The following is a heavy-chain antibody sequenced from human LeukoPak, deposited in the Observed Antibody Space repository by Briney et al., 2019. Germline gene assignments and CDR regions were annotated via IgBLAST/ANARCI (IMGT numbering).Heavy chain of an antibody. CDR2: IEKDGNTK. CDR3: TKARDFWTRRFFDY. Sequence: GGSLRLSCAASGFTFSSYGMHWVRQAPGRGLEWVAFIEKDGNTKYYTDSVRGRFAISRDNSKNTLYLQMSSLRTEDTAMFYCTKARDFWTRRFFDYWGQGTLVTVFS. J-gene: IGHJ4*02. V-gene: IGHV3-30*02. D-gene: IGHD3/OR15-3a*01. CDR1: GFTFSSYG.